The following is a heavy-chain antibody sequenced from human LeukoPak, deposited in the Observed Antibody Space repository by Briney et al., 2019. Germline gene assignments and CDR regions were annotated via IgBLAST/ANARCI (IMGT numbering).Heavy chain of an antibody. V-gene: IGHV4-39*01. Sequence: SFNNYRMTWVRQAPGKGLEWIGSIYYSGSTYYNPSLKSRVTISVDTSKNQFSLKLSSVTAADTAVYYCARVYSSSWRPDYWGQGTLVTVSS. J-gene: IGHJ4*02. CDR3: ARVYSSSWRPDY. CDR2: IYYSGST. CDR1: SFNNYR. D-gene: IGHD6-13*01.